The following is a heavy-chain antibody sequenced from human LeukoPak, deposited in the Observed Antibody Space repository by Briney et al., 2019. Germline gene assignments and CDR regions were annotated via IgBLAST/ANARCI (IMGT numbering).Heavy chain of an antibody. CDR3: ARQKCTSTSCLTKNAFDI. J-gene: IGHJ3*02. V-gene: IGHV4-4*09. D-gene: IGHD2-2*01. Sequence: SETLSLTCTVSGSISGYYWRWIRQPPGKGLEWIGYIYTSGSTNYNPALESRVTMSVDTSKNQFSLDLSSVTAADTAVYYCARQKCTSTSCLTKNAFDIWGQGTMVTVSS. CDR1: GSISGYY. CDR2: IYTSGST.